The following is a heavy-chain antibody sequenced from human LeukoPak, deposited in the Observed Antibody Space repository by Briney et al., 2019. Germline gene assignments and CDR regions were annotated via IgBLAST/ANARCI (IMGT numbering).Heavy chain of an antibody. CDR3: ARDRNPQYYYDSSGYFGDAFDI. D-gene: IGHD3-22*01. J-gene: IGHJ3*02. Sequence: GGSLRLSCAASVFTFSDYYMSWIRQAPGKGLEWVSYISSSGSTIYYADSVKGRFTISRDNAKNSLYLQMNSLRAEDTAVYYCARDRNPQYYYDSSGYFGDAFDIWGQGTMVTVSS. V-gene: IGHV3-11*04. CDR1: VFTFSDYY. CDR2: ISSSGSTI.